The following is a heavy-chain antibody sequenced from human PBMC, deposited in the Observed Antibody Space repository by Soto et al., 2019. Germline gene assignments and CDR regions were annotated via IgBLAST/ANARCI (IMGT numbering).Heavy chain of an antibody. D-gene: IGHD3-10*02. CDR2: IIPILGTA. CDR1: GGTFSSYT. J-gene: IGHJ5*02. Sequence: QVQLVQSGAEVKKPGSSVKVSCKASGGTFSSYTISWLRQAPGQGLEWMGKIIPILGTANYAQKFQGRVTIXAXKXXSTAYMEMSSLRSEDTAVYYCARDFHYDLSGEANHWGQGTLVTVSS. CDR3: ARDFHYDLSGEANH. V-gene: IGHV1-69*08.